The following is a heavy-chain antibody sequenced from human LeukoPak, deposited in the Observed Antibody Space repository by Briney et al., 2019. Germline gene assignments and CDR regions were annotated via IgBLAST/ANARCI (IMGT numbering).Heavy chain of an antibody. CDR3: ARDPYYDFWSGYDAFDI. CDR2: ISSSSSTI. CDR1: GFTFSSYN. J-gene: IGHJ3*02. V-gene: IGHV3-48*01. Sequence: GGSLRLSCAASGFTFSSYNMNWVRQAPGKGLEWVSYISSSSSTIYYADSVKGRFTISRDNAKNSLYLQMNSLRAEDTAVYYCARDPYYDFWSGYDAFDIWGQGTMVTASS. D-gene: IGHD3-3*01.